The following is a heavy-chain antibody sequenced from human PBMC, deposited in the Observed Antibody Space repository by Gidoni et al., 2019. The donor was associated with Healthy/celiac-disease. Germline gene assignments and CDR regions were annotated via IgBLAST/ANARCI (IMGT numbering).Heavy chain of an antibody. Sequence: QLQLQESGPGLVKPSETLSLTCTVSGGSISSSSYYWVWIRQPPGKGLEWIGSIYYSGSTYYNPSLKSRVTISVDTSKNQFSLKLSSVTAADTAVYYCATTTTLRFLEWLSYYYYGMDVWGQGTTVTVSS. V-gene: IGHV4-39*01. D-gene: IGHD3-3*01. CDR3: ATTTTLRFLEWLSYYYYGMDV. CDR1: GGSISSSSYY. CDR2: IYYSGST. J-gene: IGHJ6*02.